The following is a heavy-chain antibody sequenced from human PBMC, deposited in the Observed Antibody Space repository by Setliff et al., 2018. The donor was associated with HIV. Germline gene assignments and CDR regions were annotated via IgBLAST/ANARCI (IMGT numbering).Heavy chain of an antibody. J-gene: IGHJ4*02. D-gene: IGHD6-19*01. CDR3: ARDVAVAGTEF. CDR1: RFDFNNYW. Sequence: GGSLRLSCAASRFDFNNYWMCWVRQAPGKGLEWVANIDQDGSEKNYVDSVKGRFTISRDNAKNSLYLQMNSLRAEDTAVYFCARDVAVAGTEFWGQGTLVTAPQ. V-gene: IGHV3-7*01. CDR2: IDQDGSEK.